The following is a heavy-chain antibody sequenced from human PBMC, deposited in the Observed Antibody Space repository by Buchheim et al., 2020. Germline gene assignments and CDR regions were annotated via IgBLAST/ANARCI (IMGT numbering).Heavy chain of an antibody. D-gene: IGHD6-19*01. V-gene: IGHV3-48*03. CDR1: GFTFSSYD. CDR3: ARTDSSGWYDMDV. CDR2: ISSSGSTI. Sequence: EVQLVESGGGLVQPGGSLRLSCVASGFTFSSYDMNWVRPAPGKGREWSSYISSSGSTIYYADSVKGRVTISRDKAKNSLYLQMNSLRAEDTAVYYCARTDSSGWYDMDVWGQGTT. J-gene: IGHJ6*02.